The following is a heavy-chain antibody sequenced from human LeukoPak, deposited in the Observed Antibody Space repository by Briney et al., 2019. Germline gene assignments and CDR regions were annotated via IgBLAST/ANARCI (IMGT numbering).Heavy chain of an antibody. V-gene: IGHV3-23*01. Sequence: GGSLRLSCAASGFTFSSYAMSWVRQAPGKGLEWVSAISGSGDSTYYADSVKGRFTISRDNSKNTLYLQMNSLRAEDTAVYYCAKDYDIVVVPAAIAYFDYWGQGTLVTVSS. D-gene: IGHD2-2*01. CDR1: GFTFSSYA. CDR3: AKDYDIVVVPAAIAYFDY. CDR2: ISGSGDST. J-gene: IGHJ4*02.